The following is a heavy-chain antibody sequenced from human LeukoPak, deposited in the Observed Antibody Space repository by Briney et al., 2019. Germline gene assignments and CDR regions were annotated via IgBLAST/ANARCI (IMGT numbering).Heavy chain of an antibody. CDR1: GGSISSSSYY. V-gene: IGHV4-39*01. D-gene: IGHD5-18*01. CDR3: ARHKGYTYGYGDY. J-gene: IGHJ4*02. Sequence: PSETLSLTCTVSGGSISSSSYYWGWIRQPPGKGLEWIGSIYYSGSTYYNPSLKSRVTISVDTSKNQFSLKLSSVIAADTAVYYCARHKGYTYGYGDYWGQGTLVTVSS. CDR2: IYYSGST.